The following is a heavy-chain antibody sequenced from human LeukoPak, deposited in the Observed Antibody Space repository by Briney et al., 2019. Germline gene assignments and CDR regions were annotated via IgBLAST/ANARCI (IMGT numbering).Heavy chain of an antibody. CDR3: ARLGYTYGYAFDA. J-gene: IGHJ4*02. Sequence: PSETLSLTCSVSGGSISSYFWSWIRQPAGRGLEWIGRIYPSGSTNYKPSLKSRVTMSLDTSKSQFSLKLSSVIAADTAVYYCARLGYTYGYAFDAWGQGTLVTVSS. CDR2: IYPSGST. V-gene: IGHV4-4*07. D-gene: IGHD5-18*01. CDR1: GGSISSYF.